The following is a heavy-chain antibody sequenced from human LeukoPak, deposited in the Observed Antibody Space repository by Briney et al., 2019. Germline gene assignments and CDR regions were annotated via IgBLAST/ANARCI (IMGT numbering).Heavy chain of an antibody. CDR3: ARHPAPYYFDY. J-gene: IGHJ4*02. V-gene: IGHV4-31*03. CDR1: VDSISGGGYC. CDR2: IYYSGST. Sequence: SQTLSLTCTVSVDSISGGGYCSSSVRQHAGKGLEWIEYIYYSGSTYYNPSHKSRVTISVDTSKIQFSLKLSSVTAADTAVYYCARHPAPYYFDYWGQGTLVTVSS.